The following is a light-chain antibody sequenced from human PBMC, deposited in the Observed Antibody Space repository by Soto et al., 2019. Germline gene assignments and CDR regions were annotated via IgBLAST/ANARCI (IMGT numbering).Light chain of an antibody. CDR1: QSVSSN. CDR2: GAS. Sequence: EIVMTQSPATLSVSPGERAILFCRASQSVSSNLAWYQQKPGQAPRLLIYGASTRATGIPARFSGSGSGTEFTLTISSLQSEDFALYYCQQYNNWPTWTFGQGTKVEIK. CDR3: QQYNNWPTWT. V-gene: IGKV3-15*01. J-gene: IGKJ1*01.